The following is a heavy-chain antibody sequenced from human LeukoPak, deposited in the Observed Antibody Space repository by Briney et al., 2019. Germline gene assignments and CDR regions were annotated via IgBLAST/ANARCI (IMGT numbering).Heavy chain of an antibody. CDR3: ARAPGEWLQLGAFDI. CDR1: GGSISSYY. CDR2: IYYSGST. Sequence: SETLSLTCTVSGGSISSYYWSWIRQPPGKGLEWIGYIYYSGSTNYNPSLKSRVTISVDTSKNQFSLKLSSVTAADTAVCYCARAPGEWLQLGAFDIWGQGTMVTVSS. J-gene: IGHJ3*02. D-gene: IGHD5-24*01. V-gene: IGHV4-59*01.